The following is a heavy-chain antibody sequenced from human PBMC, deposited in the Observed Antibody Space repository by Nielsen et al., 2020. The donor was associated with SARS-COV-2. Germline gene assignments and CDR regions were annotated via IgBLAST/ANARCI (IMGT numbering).Heavy chain of an antibody. D-gene: IGHD6-6*01. J-gene: IGHJ6*02. CDR3: ARTTGYSSSLGYGMDV. Sequence: SGPTLVKPTQTLTLTCTFSGFSLSATGMCVSWIRQPPGKALEWLALIDWDDDKYYSTSLRTRLTISKDTSKNQVVLTMTNMDPVDTATYYRARTTGYSSSLGYGMDVWGQGTTVTVSS. V-gene: IGHV2-70*01. CDR1: GFSLSATGMC. CDR2: IDWDDDK.